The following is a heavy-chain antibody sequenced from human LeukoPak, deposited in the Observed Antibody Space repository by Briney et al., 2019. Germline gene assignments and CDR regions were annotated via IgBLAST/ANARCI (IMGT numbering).Heavy chain of an antibody. J-gene: IGHJ4*02. CDR1: GFTVSSYS. D-gene: IGHD4-17*01. CDR2: ITSSSRI. CDR3: ARDRGSGDYGAYFDY. Sequence: PGGSLRLSRAASGFTVSSYSMNWVRQAPGKGLEWLSYITSSSRIYYTDSVKGRVTISRDNAMNSLYLQMNSLRDEDTAVYYCARDRGSGDYGAYFDYWGQGTPVTVSS. V-gene: IGHV3-48*02.